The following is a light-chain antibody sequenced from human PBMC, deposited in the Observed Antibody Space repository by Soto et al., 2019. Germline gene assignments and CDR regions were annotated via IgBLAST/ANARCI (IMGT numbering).Light chain of an antibody. J-gene: IGKJ2*01. V-gene: IGKV2-28*01. CDR2: LGS. Sequence: EIVMTQSPLSLSVTPGEPASISCRSSQSLQQSNGYTYLDWYLQKPGQSPQLLIYLGSNRASGVSDRFSGSGSGTDFTLKISRVEAEDVGVYYCMQALQTPYTFGQETTLEIK. CDR1: QSLQQSNGYTY. CDR3: MQALQTPYT.